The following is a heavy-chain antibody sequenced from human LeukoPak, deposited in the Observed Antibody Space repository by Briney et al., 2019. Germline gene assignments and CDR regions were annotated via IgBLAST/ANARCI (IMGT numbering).Heavy chain of an antibody. D-gene: IGHD3-10*01. Sequence: NPSETLSLTCTVSGGSISSYYWSWIRQPPGKGLEWIGYIYYSGSTYYNPSLKSRVTISVDRSKNQFSLKLSSVTAADTAVYYCARVVWFGEFYYFDYWGQGTLVTVSS. V-gene: IGHV4-59*12. CDR1: GGSISSYY. J-gene: IGHJ4*02. CDR3: ARVVWFGEFYYFDY. CDR2: IYYSGST.